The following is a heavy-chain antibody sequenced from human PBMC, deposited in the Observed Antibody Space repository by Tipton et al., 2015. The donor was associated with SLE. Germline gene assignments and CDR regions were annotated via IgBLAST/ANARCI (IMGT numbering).Heavy chain of an antibody. J-gene: IGHJ6*02. CDR2: INHSGST. V-gene: IGHV4-34*01. Sequence: TLSLTCAVYGGSFSGYYWIWIRQPPGKGLEWIGEINHSGSTNYNPSLKSRVTISVDTSKNQFSLKLSSVTAADTAVYYCARLGHSMRRDYYYGMDVWGQGTTVTVSS. D-gene: IGHD6-13*01. CDR1: GGSFSGYY. CDR3: ARLGHSMRRDYYYGMDV.